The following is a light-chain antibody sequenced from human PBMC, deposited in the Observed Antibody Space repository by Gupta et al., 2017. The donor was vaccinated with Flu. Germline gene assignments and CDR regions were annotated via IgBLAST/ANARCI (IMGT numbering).Light chain of an antibody. V-gene: IGKV3-15*01. J-gene: IGKJ4*01. CDR2: GAS. CDR1: QSISNN. CDR3: QQYNNWRALT. Sequence: EIVMTQSPATLSVSPGERATLSCRASQSISNNFAWYQQKPGQAPRLLIYGASTRATGIPARFSGSGSGTVFTLTISSLQSEDFGVYYCQQYNNWRALTFGGGTKVEIK.